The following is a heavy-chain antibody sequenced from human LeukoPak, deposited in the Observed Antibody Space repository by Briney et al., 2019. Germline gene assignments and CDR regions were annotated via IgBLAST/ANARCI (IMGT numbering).Heavy chain of an antibody. D-gene: IGHD6-13*01. CDR3: AKAGGSSWAVLDY. Sequence: GGSLRLSGAASGFTFSSYGMHWVRQAPGKGLEWVAFIRYDGSNKYYADSVKGRFTISRDNSKNTLYLQMNSLRPEDTAVYYCAKAGGSSWAVLDYWGQGTLVTVSS. J-gene: IGHJ4*02. CDR1: GFTFSSYG. V-gene: IGHV3-30*02. CDR2: IRYDGSNK.